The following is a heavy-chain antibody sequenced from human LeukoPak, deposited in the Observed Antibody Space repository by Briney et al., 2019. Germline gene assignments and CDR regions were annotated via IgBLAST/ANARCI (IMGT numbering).Heavy chain of an antibody. CDR3: ARDLNRDGYNYNWFDP. J-gene: IGHJ5*02. D-gene: IGHD5-24*01. V-gene: IGHV1-2*02. CDR2: INPNSGGT. CDR1: GYTFTNYY. Sequence: ASVKVSCKASGYTFTNYYMHWVRQAPGQGLEWMGWINPNSGGTNYAQKFQGRVTMTRDTSISTAYMELSRLRSDDTAVYYCARDLNRDGYNYNWFDPWGQGTLVTVSS.